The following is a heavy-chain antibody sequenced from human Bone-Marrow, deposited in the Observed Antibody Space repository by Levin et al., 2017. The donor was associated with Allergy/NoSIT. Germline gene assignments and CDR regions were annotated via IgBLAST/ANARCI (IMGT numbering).Heavy chain of an antibody. CDR3: ARQGLLSDYYDYYYMDG. V-gene: IGHV5-10-1*01. CDR2: IDPSDSYT. CDR1: GYSFTSYW. D-gene: IGHD2/OR15-2a*01. J-gene: IGHJ6*03. Sequence: GESLKISCKGSGYSFTSYWISWVRQMPGKGLEWMGRIDPSDSYTNYSPSFQGHVTISADKSISTAYLQWSSLKASDTAMYYCARQGLLSDYYDYYYMDGWGKGTTVTVSS.